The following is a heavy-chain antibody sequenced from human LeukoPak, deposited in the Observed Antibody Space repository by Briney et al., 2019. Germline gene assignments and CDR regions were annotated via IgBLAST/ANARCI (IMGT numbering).Heavy chain of an antibody. CDR2: IIPIFGTA. V-gene: IGHV1-69*13. CDR3: ARGRAYYDSWSGPFDP. D-gene: IGHD3-3*01. CDR1: GGTFSSYA. J-gene: IGHJ5*02. Sequence: SVKVSCKASGGTFSSYAISWVRQAPGQGLEWMGGIIPIFGTANYAQKFQGRVTITADESTSTAYMELSSLRSEDTAVYYCARGRAYYDSWSGPFDPWGQGTLVTVSS.